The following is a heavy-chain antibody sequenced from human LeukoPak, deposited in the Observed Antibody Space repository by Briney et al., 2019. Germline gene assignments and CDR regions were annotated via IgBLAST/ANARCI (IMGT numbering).Heavy chain of an antibody. Sequence: GGSLRLSCAASGFTFSSYAMSWVRQAPGKGLEWVSAISGRGGSTYYADSVKGRFNISRDNSKHTLYLQMNSLRAEDTAVYYCAKERVLLWFGESINGLDYWGQGTLVTVSS. V-gene: IGHV3-23*01. CDR1: GFTFSSYA. CDR3: AKERVLLWFGESINGLDY. J-gene: IGHJ4*02. D-gene: IGHD3-10*01. CDR2: ISGRGGST.